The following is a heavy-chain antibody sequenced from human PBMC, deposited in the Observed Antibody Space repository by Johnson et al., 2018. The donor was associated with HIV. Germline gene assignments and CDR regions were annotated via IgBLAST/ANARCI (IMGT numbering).Heavy chain of an antibody. CDR2: INWNGGNR. CDR3: ARGVGATTVAAFDI. V-gene: IGHV3-20*04. Sequence: VHLVESGGGVVRPGGFLRLSCAASGFTFDDHGMSWVRQAPGKGLEWISGINWNGGNRGYADSVKGQFIISRDNGKNSLYLQMNSLRAEDTALYYCARGVGATTVAAFDIWGQGTMVTVSS. CDR1: GFTFDDHG. J-gene: IGHJ3*02. D-gene: IGHD1-26*01.